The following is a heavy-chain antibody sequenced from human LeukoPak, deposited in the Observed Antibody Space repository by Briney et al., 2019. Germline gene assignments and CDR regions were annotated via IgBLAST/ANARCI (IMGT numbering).Heavy chain of an antibody. CDR3: ARAREMATLSGGMDV. V-gene: IGHV5-51*01. D-gene: IGHD5-24*01. CDR1: GYRFTTYW. CDR2: IYPGDSDT. Sequence: GESLKISCKGSGYRFTTYWIGWVRQMPGKGLEWMGIIYPGDSDTRYSPSFQGQVTISADTSISTAYLQWSSLKASDTAMYYCARAREMATLSGGMDVWGQGTTVTVSS. J-gene: IGHJ6*02.